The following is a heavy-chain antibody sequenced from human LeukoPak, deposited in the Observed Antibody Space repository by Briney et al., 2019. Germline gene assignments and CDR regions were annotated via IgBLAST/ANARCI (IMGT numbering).Heavy chain of an antibody. V-gene: IGHV3-7*01. CDR3: ARDRQIAY. CDR1: GFTFSNYW. J-gene: IGHJ4*02. Sequence: GGSLRLSCAASGFTFSNYWLTWVRQAPGQGLEWVANIKQDGSEKHYVDSVKGRFTISRDNAKNSLYLQMNSLRPKDTAVYYCARDRQIAYWGQGTLVTVSS. CDR2: IKQDGSEK.